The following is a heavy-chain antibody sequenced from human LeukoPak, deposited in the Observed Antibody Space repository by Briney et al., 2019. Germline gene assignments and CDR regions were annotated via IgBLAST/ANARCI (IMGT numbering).Heavy chain of an antibody. D-gene: IGHD1-26*01. CDR1: GASISGSGYY. Sequence: SETLSLTCTVSGASISGSGYYWGWIRQPPGKGLEWIGNIYDSGSTYYNPSLKSRVTISVDTSKNQFSLKLSSVTAADTAVYYCARWYSGSLDAFDIWGQGTMVTVSS. V-gene: IGHV4-39*07. CDR2: IYDSGST. J-gene: IGHJ3*02. CDR3: ARWYSGSLDAFDI.